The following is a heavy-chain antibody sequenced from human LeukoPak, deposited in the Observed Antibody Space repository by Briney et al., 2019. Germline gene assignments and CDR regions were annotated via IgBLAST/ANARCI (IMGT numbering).Heavy chain of an antibody. J-gene: IGHJ4*02. V-gene: IGHV4-59*01. CDR3: AETLGRGSAFGWYFFNY. Sequence: TSETLSLTCSVSGDSISGSYWNWIRQSPGKELEWIGNIYYTGTPKYNPSLTNRVTISADTSKGQVSLNLNSVTAAHPAVYFCAETLGRGSAFGWYFFNYWGPGLLVPVSS. D-gene: IGHD7-27*01. CDR1: GDSISGSY. CDR2: IYYTGTP.